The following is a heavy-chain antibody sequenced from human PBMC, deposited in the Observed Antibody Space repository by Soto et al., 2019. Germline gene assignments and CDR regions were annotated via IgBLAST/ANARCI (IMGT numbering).Heavy chain of an antibody. CDR2: IHYSGTT. Sequence: SETLSLTCTVSGTSISSYYCSSIRQPPGKGLEWIPNIHYSGTTNYNTSLASRVTLSVDTSKNQFSLKMTSVTAADRAMYFCARDQTDSGGYYDSWGQRTLVTVSS. CDR1: GTSISSYY. J-gene: IGHJ4*02. D-gene: IGHD2-15*01. CDR3: ARDQTDSGGYYDS. V-gene: IGHV4-59*01.